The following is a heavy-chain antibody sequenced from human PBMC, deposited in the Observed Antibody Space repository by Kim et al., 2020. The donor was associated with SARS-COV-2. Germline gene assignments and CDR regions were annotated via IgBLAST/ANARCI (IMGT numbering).Heavy chain of an antibody. CDR2: IYYSGST. V-gene: IGHV4-39*01. CDR3: ARRDVDTAMVEYFDY. CDR1: GGSISSSSYY. Sequence: SETLSLTCTVSGGSISSSSYYWGWIRQPPGKGLEWIGSIYYSGSTYYNPSLKSRVTISVDTSKNQFSLKLSSVTAADTAVYYCARRDVDTAMVEYFDYWGQGTLVTVSS. J-gene: IGHJ4*02. D-gene: IGHD5-18*01.